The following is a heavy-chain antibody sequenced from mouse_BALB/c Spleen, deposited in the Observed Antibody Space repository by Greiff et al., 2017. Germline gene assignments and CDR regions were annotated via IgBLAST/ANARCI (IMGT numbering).Heavy chain of an antibody. V-gene: IGHV5-17*02. CDR1: GFTFSSFG. CDR3: ARMSDHDENYAMDY. J-gene: IGHJ4*01. Sequence: EVHLVESGGGLVQPGGSRKLSCAASGFTFSSFGMHWVRQAPEKGLEWVAYISSGSSTIYYADTVKGRCTISRDNPTNTLFLQITSLRSEDTAMYYYARMSDHDENYAMDYWGQGTSVTVSS. D-gene: IGHD2-12*01. CDR2: ISSGSSTI.